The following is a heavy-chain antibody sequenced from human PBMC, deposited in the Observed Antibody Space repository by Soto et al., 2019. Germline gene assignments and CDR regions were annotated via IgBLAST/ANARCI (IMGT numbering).Heavy chain of an antibody. CDR3: STSVYCTFTTCYYYYGLDV. CDR1: GGTFSSYS. CDR2: IIPFFGTT. D-gene: IGHD2-8*01. V-gene: IGHV1-69*01. Sequence: QVQLVQSGAEVKKPGSSVKVSCKASGGTFSSYSINGLRQAPGQGLEWMGGIIPFFGTTSYAQKFQGRVTITADASTSTVYMELSSLTSEDTALYYCSTSVYCTFTTCYYYYGLDVWGQGTTVTVSS. J-gene: IGHJ6*02.